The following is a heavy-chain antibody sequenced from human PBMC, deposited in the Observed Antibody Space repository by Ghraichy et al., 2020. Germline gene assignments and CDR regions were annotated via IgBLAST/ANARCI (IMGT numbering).Heavy chain of an antibody. D-gene: IGHD3-9*01. CDR3: ARDRKYYDIAKGGYYYYGMDV. Sequence: SETLSLTCTVSGGSISSYYWSWIRQPPGKGLEWIGYIYYSGSTNYNPSLKSRVTISVDTSKNQFSLKLSSVTAADTALYYCARDRKYYDIAKGGYYYYGMDVWGQGTTVTVSS. V-gene: IGHV4-59*01. CDR1: GGSISSYY. CDR2: IYYSGST. J-gene: IGHJ6*02.